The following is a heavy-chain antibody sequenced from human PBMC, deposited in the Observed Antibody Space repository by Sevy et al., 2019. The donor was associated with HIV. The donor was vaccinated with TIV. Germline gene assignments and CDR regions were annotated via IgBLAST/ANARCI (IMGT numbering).Heavy chain of an antibody. CDR1: GFTFSNAW. D-gene: IGHD6-6*01. J-gene: IGHJ4*02. CDR3: TTGGEYSSSSGDY. Sequence: GVSLRFSCAASGFTFSNAWMSWVRQAPGKGLEWVGRIKSKTDGGTTDYAAPVKGRFTISRDDSKNTLYLQMNSLKTEDTAVYYCTTGGEYSSSSGDYWGQGTLVTVSS. CDR2: IKSKTDGGTT. V-gene: IGHV3-15*01.